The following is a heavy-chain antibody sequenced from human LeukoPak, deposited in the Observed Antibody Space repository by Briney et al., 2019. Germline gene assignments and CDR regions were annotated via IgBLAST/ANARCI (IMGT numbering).Heavy chain of an antibody. CDR2: IGGFGGST. CDR1: GFTFTTYA. D-gene: IGHD5-18*01. V-gene: IGHV3-64D*06. Sequence: GGSLRLSCSASGFTFTTYAMHWVRQAPGKGLQYVSAIGGFGGSTNYAASVKGRFTISRDNSKNTLYLQMSSLRPEDTAVYYCGKTGGNNYGYHYGDYWGQGTLVTVSS. J-gene: IGHJ4*02. CDR3: GKTGGNNYGYHYGDY.